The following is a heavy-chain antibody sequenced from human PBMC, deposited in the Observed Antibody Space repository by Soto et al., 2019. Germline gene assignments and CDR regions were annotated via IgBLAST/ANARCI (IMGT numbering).Heavy chain of an antibody. D-gene: IGHD6-19*01. CDR3: ARDGRSSGWYLH. CDR1: GYTFTSYG. V-gene: IGHV1-18*01. Sequence: ASVKVSCKASGYTFTSYGLSWVRQAPGQGLEWMGWISADNGNTNYAQKLQGRVTMTTDTSTSTAYMELRSLTSDDTAVYYCARDGRSSGWYLHWGQGILVTVSS. CDR2: ISADNGNT. J-gene: IGHJ4*02.